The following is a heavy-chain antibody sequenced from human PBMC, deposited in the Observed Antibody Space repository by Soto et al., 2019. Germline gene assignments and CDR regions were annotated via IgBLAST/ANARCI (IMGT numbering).Heavy chain of an antibody. CDR2: IFHSGGT. J-gene: IGHJ6*02. D-gene: IGHD4-17*01. CDR3: ATRTYYGDRCMDV. Sequence: VHLQESGPGLVKPSGTLSLTCAVSGGSITISNWWKLVRQPPGKGLEWIGEIFHSGGTNYNTSLKSRLTMSAYQSKNQFSLYLSSVTASDTAMYHYATRTYYGDRCMDVWGQGTTVTVSS. V-gene: IGHV4-4*02. CDR1: GGSITISNW.